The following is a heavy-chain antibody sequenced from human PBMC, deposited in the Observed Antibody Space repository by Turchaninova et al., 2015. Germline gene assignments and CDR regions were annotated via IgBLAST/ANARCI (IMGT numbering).Heavy chain of an antibody. V-gene: IGHV3-30*18. Sequence: QVQMVASWGVVVPRGRSLRLPCAASGFTFSSYGMHGVRQATGKGLEWVAIISYDGSNKYYADSVKGRFTISRDNSKNTLYLQMNSLRAEDTAVYYCAKDLIRIAAAGSPFDYWGQGTLVTVSS. CDR2: ISYDGSNK. J-gene: IGHJ4*02. CDR3: AKDLIRIAAAGSPFDY. D-gene: IGHD6-13*01. CDR1: GFTFSSYG.